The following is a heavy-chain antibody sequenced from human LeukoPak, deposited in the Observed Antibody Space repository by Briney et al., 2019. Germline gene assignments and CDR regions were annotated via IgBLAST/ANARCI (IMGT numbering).Heavy chain of an antibody. J-gene: IGHJ4*02. CDR3: AKDRPNYHESNGHYYRRDGDY. V-gene: IGHV3-23*01. CDR1: GFTFSSYA. Sequence: GGSLRLSCAASGFTFSSYAMSWVRQAPGKGLEWASSVSSSGDRTFYADSVKDRFTISRDNSKNTLYLQMSRLRAEDTAVYYCAKDRPNYHESNGHYYRRDGDYWGQGTLVTVSS. D-gene: IGHD3-22*01. CDR2: VSSSGDRT.